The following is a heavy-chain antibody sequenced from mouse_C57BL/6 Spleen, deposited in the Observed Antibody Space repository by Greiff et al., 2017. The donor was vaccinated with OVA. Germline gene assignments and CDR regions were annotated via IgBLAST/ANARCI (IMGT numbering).Heavy chain of an antibody. CDR2: INPNNGGT. CDR1: GYTFTDYY. J-gene: IGHJ1*03. CDR3: ARGPWYFDV. Sequence: EVQLQQSGPELVKPGASVKISCKASGYTFTDYYMNWVKQSHGKSLEWIGDINPNNGGTSYNQKFKGKATLTVEKSSSTAYMELRSLTSEDSAVYYCARGPWYFDVWGTGTTVTVSS. V-gene: IGHV1-26*01.